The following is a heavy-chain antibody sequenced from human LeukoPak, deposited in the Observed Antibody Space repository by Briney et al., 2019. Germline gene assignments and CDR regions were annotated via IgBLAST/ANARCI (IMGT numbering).Heavy chain of an antibody. J-gene: IGHJ4*02. CDR3: AREAGIPPSTQQWPTSVDY. Sequence: CGSLRLSCVASGFTFSSSWMSWVRQAPGKGREWVANITQDGSEKYCVDSVKGRFTISRDNAKNSLYLQMNSLRAEDTAVYYCAREAGIPPSTQQWPTSVDYWGQGTLVTVSS. V-gene: IGHV3-7*05. CDR2: ITQDGSEK. D-gene: IGHD5-18*01. CDR1: GFTFSSSW.